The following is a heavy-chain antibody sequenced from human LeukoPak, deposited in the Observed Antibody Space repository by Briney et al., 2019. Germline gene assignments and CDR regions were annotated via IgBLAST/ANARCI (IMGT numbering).Heavy chain of an antibody. CDR1: GYSFATYW. J-gene: IGHJ4*02. CDR3: ARQSRDGSKTRGYYFDY. V-gene: IGHV5-51*01. CDR2: IYPGDSRT. D-gene: IGHD3-10*01. Sequence: GESLKISCKGSGYSFATYWIGWVRQMPGKGLEWMGIIYPGDSRTTYSPSFQGQVTISVDKSIGTVYLQWSSLKASDTAMYYCARQSRDGSKTRGYYFDYWGQGTLVTVSS.